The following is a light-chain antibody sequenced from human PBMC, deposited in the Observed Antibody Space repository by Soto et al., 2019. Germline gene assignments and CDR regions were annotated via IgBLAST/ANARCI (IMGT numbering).Light chain of an antibody. CDR1: QSVSSSY. V-gene: IGKV3-20*01. Sequence: EIVLTQSPGTLSLSPGERATLSCRASQSVSSSYLAWYQQKPGQAPRLLIYGASSRATGIPDRFSGSGSVTDFTRTISRLEPEDFAVHYCQQLNTFGPGTKVDIK. CDR3: QQLNT. CDR2: GAS. J-gene: IGKJ3*01.